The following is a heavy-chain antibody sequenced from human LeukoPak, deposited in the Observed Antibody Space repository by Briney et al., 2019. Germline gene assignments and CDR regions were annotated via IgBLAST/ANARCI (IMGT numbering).Heavy chain of an antibody. V-gene: IGHV3-48*04. Sequence: GGSLRLSCAASGFTFSSYSMNWVRQAPGKGLEWVSYISSSSSTIYYADSVKGRFTISRDNAKNSLYLQMNSLRAEGTAVYYCAGDYYGSGTTGYWGQGTLVTVFS. D-gene: IGHD3-10*01. CDR1: GFTFSSYS. CDR3: AGDYYGSGTTGY. J-gene: IGHJ4*02. CDR2: ISSSSSTI.